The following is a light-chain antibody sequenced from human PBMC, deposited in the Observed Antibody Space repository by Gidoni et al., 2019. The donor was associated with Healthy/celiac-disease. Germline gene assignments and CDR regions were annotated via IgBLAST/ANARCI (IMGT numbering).Light chain of an antibody. CDR1: KLGDKY. J-gene: IGLJ2*01. Sequence: SYERTQTPSVSVSPGQTASITCSVDKLGDKYACWYQQKPGQSPVLVIYQDSKRPSGIPERFSGSNSGNTATLTISGTQAMDEADYYCQAWDSSTVVFGGGTKLTVL. V-gene: IGLV3-1*01. CDR3: QAWDSSTVV. CDR2: QDS.